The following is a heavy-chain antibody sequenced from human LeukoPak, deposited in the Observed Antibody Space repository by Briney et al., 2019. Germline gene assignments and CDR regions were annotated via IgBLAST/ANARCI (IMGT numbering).Heavy chain of an antibody. CDR1: GYTFTSYD. D-gene: IGHD3-3*01. J-gene: IGHJ4*02. CDR2: MNPNSGNT. Sequence: GASVKVSCKASGYTFTSYDINWVRQATGQGLEWMGWMNPNSGNTGYARKFQGRVTMTRNTSISTAYMELSSLRSEDTAVYYCARVHYDFWSGFWDYFDYWGQGTLVTVSS. V-gene: IGHV1-8*01. CDR3: ARVHYDFWSGFWDYFDY.